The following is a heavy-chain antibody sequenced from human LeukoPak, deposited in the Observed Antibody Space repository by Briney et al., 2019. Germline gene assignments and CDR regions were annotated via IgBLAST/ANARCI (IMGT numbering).Heavy chain of an antibody. Sequence: PGGFLRLSCAGSGFTFSNYTMTWVRQAPWKGLEWVYSVSGSGRNTFYPDSVEGRFTISRDNSKNTVYLQMNSLRADDTAVYYCVKSRRVGANQRGLFDYWGQGTLVTVSP. CDR2: VSGSGRNT. D-gene: IGHD1-26*01. J-gene: IGHJ4*02. V-gene: IGHV3-23*01. CDR3: VKSRRVGANQRGLFDY. CDR1: GFTFSNYT.